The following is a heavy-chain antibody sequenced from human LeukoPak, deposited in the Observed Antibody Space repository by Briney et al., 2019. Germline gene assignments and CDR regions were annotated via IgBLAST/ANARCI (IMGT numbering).Heavy chain of an antibody. V-gene: IGHV3-66*01. D-gene: IGHD3-10*01. Sequence: GGSLRLSCAASGFTVSSNYMSWVRQAPGKGLEWVSVIYSGGSTYYADSVKGRFTISRDNSKNTLYLQMNSLRAEDTAVYYCARERGYYGSGSRYFDYWGQGTLVTVSS. CDR1: GFTVSSNY. CDR3: ARERGYYGSGSRYFDY. CDR2: IYSGGST. J-gene: IGHJ4*02.